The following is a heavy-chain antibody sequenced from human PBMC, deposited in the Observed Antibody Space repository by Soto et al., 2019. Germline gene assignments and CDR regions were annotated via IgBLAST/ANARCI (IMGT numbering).Heavy chain of an antibody. Sequence: ASVKVSCKASGDTYTSYYIHWVRQAPGQGLGWMGTFNPSGGGTFYAQKFQGRVTMTGDTSTSTVYMELSSLRSEDTAVYYCARGEKIAVAGNLSVFDLWGQGTMVTVSS. CDR1: GDTYTSYY. CDR3: ARGEKIAVAGNLSVFDL. D-gene: IGHD6-19*01. CDR2: FNPSGGGT. J-gene: IGHJ3*01. V-gene: IGHV1-46*01.